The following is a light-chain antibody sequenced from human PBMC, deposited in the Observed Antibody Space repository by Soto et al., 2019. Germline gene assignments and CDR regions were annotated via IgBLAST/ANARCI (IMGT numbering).Light chain of an antibody. CDR3: QQYGSSLLT. Sequence: EIVLTQSPDTLSLSPGERATLSCRASQSVSSGYLAWYQQKPGQAPRLLIYGASSRATGIPDRFSGSGSETDFTLTIRRLEPEDFAVYYCQQYGSSLLTFGGGTKVDIK. J-gene: IGKJ4*01. CDR2: GAS. V-gene: IGKV3-20*01. CDR1: QSVSSGY.